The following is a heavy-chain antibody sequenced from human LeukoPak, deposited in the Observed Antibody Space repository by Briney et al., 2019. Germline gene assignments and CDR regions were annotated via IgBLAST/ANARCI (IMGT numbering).Heavy chain of an antibody. CDR2: FDPEDGET. CDR3: ATLYCSSTSCYSNFDY. D-gene: IGHD2-2*01. V-gene: IGHV1-24*01. CDR1: GYTLTELS. J-gene: IGHJ4*02. Sequence: ASVKVSCRVSGYTLTELSMHWVRQAPGKWLEWMGGFDPEDGETIYAQKFQGRVTMTEDTSTDTAYMELSSLRSEDTAVYYCATLYCSSTSCYSNFDYWGQGTLVTVSS.